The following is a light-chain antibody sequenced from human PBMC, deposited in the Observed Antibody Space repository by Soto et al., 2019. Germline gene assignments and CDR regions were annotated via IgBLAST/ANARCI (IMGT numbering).Light chain of an antibody. CDR2: GAS. CDR3: QQYNNCPLT. Sequence: EIVMTQSPATLSVSPGERATLSCRASQSVSSNLAWYQQKPGQTPRLLIYGASTRATGFTARFSGSGSGTEFTLTISSLQSEDFAIYYCQQYNNCPLTFGGGTKVEIK. CDR1: QSVSSN. V-gene: IGKV3-15*01. J-gene: IGKJ4*01.